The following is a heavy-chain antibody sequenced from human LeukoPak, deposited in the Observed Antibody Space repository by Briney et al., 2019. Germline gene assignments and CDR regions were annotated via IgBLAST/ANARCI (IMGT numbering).Heavy chain of an antibody. D-gene: IGHD5-12*01. CDR3: ARDLRRRVDIVATIKFGY. CDR1: GYTFTGYY. J-gene: IGHJ4*02. Sequence: ASVKVSCKASGYTFTGYYMHWVRQAPGQGLEWMGWINPNSGGANYAQKFQGRVTMTRDTSISTAYMELSRLRSDDTAVYYCARDLRRRVDIVATIKFGYWGQGTLVTVSS. CDR2: INPNSGGA. V-gene: IGHV1-2*02.